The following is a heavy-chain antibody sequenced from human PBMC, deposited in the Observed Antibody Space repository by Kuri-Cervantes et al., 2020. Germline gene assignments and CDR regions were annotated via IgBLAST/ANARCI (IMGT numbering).Heavy chain of an antibody. CDR2: ISSSSSTI. CDR1: GFTFSSYS. V-gene: IGHV3-48*01. Sequence: GESLKISCAASGFTFSSYSMNWVRQAPGKGLEWVSYISSSSSTIYYADSVKGRFTISRDNAKNSLYLQMNSLKTEDTAVYYCTRGSWIQLWGPGWFDPWGQGTRVTGYS. D-gene: IGHD5-18*01. J-gene: IGHJ5*02. CDR3: TRGSWIQLWGPGWFDP.